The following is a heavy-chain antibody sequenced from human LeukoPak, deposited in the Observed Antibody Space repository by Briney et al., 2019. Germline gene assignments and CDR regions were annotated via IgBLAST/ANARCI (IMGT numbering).Heavy chain of an antibody. CDR2: IIPIFGTA. Sequence: SVKVSCKASGGTFSSYAISWVRQAPGQGLEWMGGIIPIFGTANYAQKFQGRVTITADESTSTAYMELSGLRSEDTALYYCARSAYGDYRIMNWFDPWAQGTLVTVSS. CDR3: ARSAYGDYRIMNWFDP. V-gene: IGHV1-69*01. D-gene: IGHD4-17*01. J-gene: IGHJ5*02. CDR1: GGTFSSYA.